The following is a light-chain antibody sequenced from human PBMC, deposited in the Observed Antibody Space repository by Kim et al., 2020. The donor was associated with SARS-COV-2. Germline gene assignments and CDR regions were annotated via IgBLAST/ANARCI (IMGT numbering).Light chain of an antibody. CDR3: QTWGTGWV. Sequence: QLVLTQSPSASASLGASVKLTCTLSSGHSSYAIAWHQQQPEKGPRYLMRLYSDGSHSKGDGIPDRFSGSGSGAERYLTISSLQSEDEADYYCQTWGTGWVFGGGTQLTVL. V-gene: IGLV4-69*01. CDR1: SGHSSYA. CDR2: LYSDGSH. J-gene: IGLJ3*02.